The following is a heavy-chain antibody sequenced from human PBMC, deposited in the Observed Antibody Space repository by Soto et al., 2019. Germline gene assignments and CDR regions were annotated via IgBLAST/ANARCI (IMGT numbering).Heavy chain of an antibody. CDR3: XXXXXXXXXVDS. V-gene: IGHV3-74*01. CDR2: IKGDGSSX. Sequence: EVQLVESGGGLVQPGGSLRLSCAASGFTFSSYWMHWVRQAPGXXLVWVSRIKGDGSSXXYADSVKGRXTXXXXNAXXXXXXXXXXXXXXXXXXXXXXXXXXXXXXVDSWGQGTLVTVSS. CDR1: GFTFSSYW. J-gene: IGHJ4*02.